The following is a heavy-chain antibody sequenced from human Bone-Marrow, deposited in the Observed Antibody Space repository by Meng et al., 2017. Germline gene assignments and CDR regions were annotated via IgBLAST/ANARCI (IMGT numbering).Heavy chain of an antibody. CDR1: GFTFSAYY. D-gene: IGHD5-12*01. CDR3: ARELVATFSDY. CDR2: ISSSGSSI. J-gene: IGHJ4*02. Sequence: RVRAGVGLVKPGGAPGLACAASGFTFSAYYMGWFRQTPGRGLEWVSYISSSGSSIYYADSVKGRFTISRDNAKNSLYLQMNSLRAEDTAVYYCARELVATFSDYWGQGTLVTVSS. V-gene: IGHV3-11*01.